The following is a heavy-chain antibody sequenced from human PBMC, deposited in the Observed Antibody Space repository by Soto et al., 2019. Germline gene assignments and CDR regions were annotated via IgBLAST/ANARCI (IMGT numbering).Heavy chain of an antibody. CDR2: ISGSGGST. Sequence: GGSLRLSCAASGFTFSSYAMSWVRQAPGKGLEWVSAISGSGGSTYYADSVKGRFTISRDNSKNTLYLQMNSLRAEDTAVYYCAKVWLYCSSTSCYAFDIWGQGTMVTVSS. D-gene: IGHD2-2*01. J-gene: IGHJ3*02. V-gene: IGHV3-23*01. CDR3: AKVWLYCSSTSCYAFDI. CDR1: GFTFSSYA.